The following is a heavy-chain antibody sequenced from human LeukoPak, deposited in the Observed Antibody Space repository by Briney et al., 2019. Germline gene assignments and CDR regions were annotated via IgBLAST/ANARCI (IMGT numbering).Heavy chain of an antibody. CDR3: AKDFAGDRDY. Sequence: GGSLRLSCAASGFTFSSYAMHWVRQAPGKGLEWVAIISYDGSKTYYGDSVKGRFTISRDNSKNTLYLQMNSLRAEDTAVYYCAKDFAGDRDYWGQGTLVTVSS. V-gene: IGHV3-30*07. CDR1: GFTFSSYA. CDR2: ISYDGSKT. J-gene: IGHJ4*02. D-gene: IGHD4-17*01.